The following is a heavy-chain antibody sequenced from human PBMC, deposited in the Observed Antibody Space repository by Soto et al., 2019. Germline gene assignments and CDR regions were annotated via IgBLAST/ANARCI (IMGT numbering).Heavy chain of an antibody. CDR3: AKRVVVVIKYYYGMDV. CDR1: GFTFSSYA. J-gene: IGHJ6*02. V-gene: IGHV3-23*01. CDR2: ISGSGGST. Sequence: GGSLRLSCAASGFTFSSYAMSWVRQAPGKGLEWVSAISGSGGSTYYADSVKGRFTISRDNSKNTLYLQMNSLRAEDTAVYYCAKRVVVVIKYYYGMDVWGQGTTVTVS. D-gene: IGHD3-22*01.